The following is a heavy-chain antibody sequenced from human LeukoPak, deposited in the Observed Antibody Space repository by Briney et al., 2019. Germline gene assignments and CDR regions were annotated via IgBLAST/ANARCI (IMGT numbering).Heavy chain of an antibody. CDR1: GASISSGSNY. Sequence: SETLSLTCSVSGASISSGSNYWGWIRQPPGKTLEWIGSIYSSGSTYYNPSLKSRIIIIIDTPKNHFSLTLSSVTAADTAVYYCAKDDAWLQYGDWGRGTLVTVSS. J-gene: IGHJ4*02. D-gene: IGHD5-24*01. CDR2: IYSSGST. V-gene: IGHV4-39*07. CDR3: AKDDAWLQYGD.